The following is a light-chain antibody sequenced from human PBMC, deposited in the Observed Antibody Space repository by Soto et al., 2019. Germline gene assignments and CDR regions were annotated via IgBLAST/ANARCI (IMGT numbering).Light chain of an antibody. V-gene: IGKV3-20*01. J-gene: IGKJ5*01. CDR2: DAS. CDR3: QQDGSSAPIT. CDR1: QSVSSNY. Sequence: EIVLTQSPGTLSLSPGERATLSCRASQSVSSNYLAWYQQKPGQAPSLLIYDASSRATGIPDRFSGSGSGTDFTLTISRLEPEDGAMYDCQQDGSSAPITFGQGTRLEIE.